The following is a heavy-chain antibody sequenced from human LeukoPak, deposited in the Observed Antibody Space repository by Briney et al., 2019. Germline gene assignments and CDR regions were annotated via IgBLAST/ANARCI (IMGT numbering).Heavy chain of an antibody. CDR3: AKDATFGGVMAMYYFDY. CDR1: GFTFSSYG. D-gene: IGHD3-16*01. Sequence: GGSLRLSCAASGFTFSSYGMSWVRQAPGKGLEWVSGISGSGGSTNYADSVNGRFTISRDNSKNTLYLQMNSLRAEDTAVYYCAKDATFGGVMAMYYFDYWGQGTLVTVSS. V-gene: IGHV3-23*01. J-gene: IGHJ4*02. CDR2: ISGSGGST.